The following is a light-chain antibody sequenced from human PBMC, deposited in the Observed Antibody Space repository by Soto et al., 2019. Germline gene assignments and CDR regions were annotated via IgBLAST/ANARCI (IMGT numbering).Light chain of an antibody. Sequence: DIQVTQSPSSLAASVGCRVAITSRASQGISSYLAWYQQKPGKAPKLLIYAASTLQSGVPSRFSGSGSGTEFTLTISSLQPDDFATYYCQEYNSYWTFGQGTKVDIK. J-gene: IGKJ1*01. CDR2: AAS. CDR3: QEYNSYWT. CDR1: QGISSY. V-gene: IGKV1-9*01.